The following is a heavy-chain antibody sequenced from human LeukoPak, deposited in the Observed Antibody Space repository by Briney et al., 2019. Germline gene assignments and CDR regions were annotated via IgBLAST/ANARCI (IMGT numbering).Heavy chain of an antibody. CDR3: AREEWELPGY. V-gene: IGHV3-21*01. CDR2: ITRGSIYT. D-gene: IGHD1-26*01. J-gene: IGHJ4*02. Sequence: GGSLRLSCAASGFTFSNYNMNWVRQTPGKGLEWVSSITRGSIYTFYADSVKGRFTISRDNAKNSLSLQMNSLRAEDTAVYYCAREEWELPGYWGQGTLVTVSS. CDR1: GFTFSNYN.